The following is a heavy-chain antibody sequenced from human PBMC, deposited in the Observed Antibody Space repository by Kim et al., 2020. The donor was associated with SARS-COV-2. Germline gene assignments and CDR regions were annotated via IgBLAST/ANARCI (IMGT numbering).Heavy chain of an antibody. CDR1: GGTFSSYA. Sequence: SVKVSCKASGGTFSSYAISWVRQAPGQGLEWMGGIIPMFGRTNYAQKFQGRVTITADELTNIAYMDLSSLKSEDPAGYYCAREGGYEDDYYYYGMAVWG. CDR3: AREGGYEDDYYYYGMAV. CDR2: IIPMFGRT. J-gene: IGHJ6*02. D-gene: IGHD2-15*01. V-gene: IGHV1-69*13.